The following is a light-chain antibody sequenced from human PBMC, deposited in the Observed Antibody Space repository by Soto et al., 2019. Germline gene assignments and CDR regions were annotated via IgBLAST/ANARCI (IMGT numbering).Light chain of an antibody. V-gene: IGKV3-11*01. CDR3: QQRNNWPPIT. CDR1: QSVSSY. Sequence: EVVLPQSPATLSLSPGERATLSRRASQSVSSYLAWYQQKPGQAPRLLIYDASNRATGVPARFSGSGSGTDFTLTISSLEPEDFALYYCQQRNNWPPITFGQGTRLEIK. CDR2: DAS. J-gene: IGKJ5*01.